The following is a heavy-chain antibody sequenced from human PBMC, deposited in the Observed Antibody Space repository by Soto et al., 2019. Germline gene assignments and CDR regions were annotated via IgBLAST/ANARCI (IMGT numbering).Heavy chain of an antibody. CDR2: INHSGST. J-gene: IGHJ4*02. CDR1: GGSFSGYY. Sequence: SETLSLTCAVYGGSFSGYYWSWIRQPPGKGLEWIGEINHSGSTNYNPSLKSRVTISVDTSKNQFSLKLSSVTAADTAVYYCARSGYDWENYFDYWGQGTLVTVSS. V-gene: IGHV4-34*01. D-gene: IGHD5-12*01. CDR3: ARSGYDWENYFDY.